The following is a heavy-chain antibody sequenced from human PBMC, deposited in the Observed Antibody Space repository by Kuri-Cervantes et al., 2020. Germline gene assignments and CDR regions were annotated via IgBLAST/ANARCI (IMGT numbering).Heavy chain of an antibody. CDR1: GITLSDYY. CDR3: TKNSGWVFDP. V-gene: IGHV3-30*18. J-gene: IGHJ5*02. Sequence: GESLKISCAASGITLSDYYMNWFRQAPGKGLEWVAVISYDGSNKYYADSVKGRFTISRDNSKNTLYLQMNSLRAEDTAVYYCTKNSGWVFDPWGQGTLVNVSS. D-gene: IGHD3-10*01. CDR2: ISYDGSNK.